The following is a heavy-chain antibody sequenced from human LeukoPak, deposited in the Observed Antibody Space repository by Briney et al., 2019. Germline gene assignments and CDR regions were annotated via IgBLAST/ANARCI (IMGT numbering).Heavy chain of an antibody. J-gene: IGHJ3*01. Sequence: SETLSLTCTVSGGSISRGGYYWSWIRQPSGKGLEWIGYIYHSGITFYNPSLKSRVTISVDRSKNQFSLQLKFMTPEDTAVYYCARDQSWTTGFDVWGQGTIVTVSS. CDR1: GGSISRGGYY. CDR3: ARDQSWTTGFDV. D-gene: IGHD2-8*02. V-gene: IGHV4-30-2*01. CDR2: IYHSGIT.